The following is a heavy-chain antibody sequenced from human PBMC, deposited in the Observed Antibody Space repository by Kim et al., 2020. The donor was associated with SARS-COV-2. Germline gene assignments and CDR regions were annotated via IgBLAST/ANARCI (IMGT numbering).Heavy chain of an antibody. CDR2: ITNDGSRT. D-gene: IGHD2-8*01. V-gene: IGHV3-74*01. Sequence: GGSLRLSCAASGFTFSSDWMHWVRQTPEKGLVWVSGITNDGSRTFYADSVKGRFTISRDNAKNTLYLQMNNLGAEDTAMYFCSPVDGLWGRGTLVTVSS. J-gene: IGHJ4*02. CDR3: SPVDGL. CDR1: GFTFSSDW.